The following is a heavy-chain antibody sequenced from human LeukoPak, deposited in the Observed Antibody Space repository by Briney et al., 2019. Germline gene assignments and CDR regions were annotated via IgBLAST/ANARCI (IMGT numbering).Heavy chain of an antibody. V-gene: IGHV3-48*03. D-gene: IGHD5-12*01. Sequence: GGSLRLSCAASGFTFSSYEMNWVRQAPGKGLEWVSYISSSGSTIYYADSVKGRFTISRDNAKNSLYLQMNSLTAEDTAVYYCARVGGYSGYDPKDYYFDYWGQGTLVTVSS. J-gene: IGHJ4*02. CDR2: ISSSGSTI. CDR1: GFTFSSYE. CDR3: ARVGGYSGYDPKDYYFDY.